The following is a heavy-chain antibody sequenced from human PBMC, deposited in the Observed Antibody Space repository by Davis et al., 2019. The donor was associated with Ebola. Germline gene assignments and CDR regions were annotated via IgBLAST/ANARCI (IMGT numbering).Heavy chain of an antibody. CDR3: AKQESLYGSSDY. CDR1: GYSFTTYW. CDR2: IYSGDSDT. D-gene: IGHD3-22*01. J-gene: IGHJ4*02. V-gene: IGHV5-51*01. Sequence: GESLKISCKGSGYSFTTYWIAWVRQMPGKGLEWMGIIYSGDSDTRYRPSFEGQVTISADKSISTAYLQWSSLKASDTAMYYCAKQESLYGSSDYWGQGTLVIVSS.